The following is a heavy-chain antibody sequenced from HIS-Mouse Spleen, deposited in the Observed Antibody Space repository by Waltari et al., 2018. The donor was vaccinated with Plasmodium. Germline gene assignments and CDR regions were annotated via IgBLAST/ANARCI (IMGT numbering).Heavy chain of an antibody. V-gene: IGHV4-39*07. CDR2: IYYGGST. J-gene: IGHJ5*02. CDR3: ARVPYYYDSSGYGMGWFDP. Sequence: QLQLQESGPGLVKPSETLSLTCTVSGGSISSSSYYWGWIRQPPGKGLEWIGSIYYGGSTYYNPSLKSRVTISVDTSKNQFSLKLSSVTAADTAVYYCARVPYYYDSSGYGMGWFDPWGQGTLVTVSS. D-gene: IGHD3-22*01. CDR1: GGSISSSSYY.